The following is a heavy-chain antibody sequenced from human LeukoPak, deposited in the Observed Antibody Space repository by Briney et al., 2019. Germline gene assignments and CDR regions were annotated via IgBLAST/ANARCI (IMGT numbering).Heavy chain of an antibody. CDR3: ARGLSDDFWSFYQDY. CDR1: GYIFRSYG. D-gene: IGHD3-3*01. Sequence: TVTVSCTASGYIFRSYGISWVRQAPGQGLEWMGWISAYNGKTNYAQKVQGRVTLTTDTSTSTAYMEMRGLISDDTAVYYCARGLSDDFWSFYQDYWGQGTLLIVSP. J-gene: IGHJ4*02. CDR2: ISAYNGKT. V-gene: IGHV1-18*01.